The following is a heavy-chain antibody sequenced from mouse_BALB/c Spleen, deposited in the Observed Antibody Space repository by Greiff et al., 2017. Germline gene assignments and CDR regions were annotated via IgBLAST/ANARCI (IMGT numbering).Heavy chain of an antibody. D-gene: IGHD2-3*01. CDR1: GFTFSSYA. J-gene: IGHJ4*01. Sequence: DVMLVESGGGLVKPGGSLKLSCAASGFTFSSYAMSWVRQTPEKRLEWVASISSGGSTYYPDSVKGRFTISRDNARNILYLQMSSLRSEDTAMYYCARGKRDLYAGYPYAMDYWGQGTSVTVSS. V-gene: IGHV5-6-5*01. CDR2: ISSGGST. CDR3: ARGKRDLYAGYPYAMDY.